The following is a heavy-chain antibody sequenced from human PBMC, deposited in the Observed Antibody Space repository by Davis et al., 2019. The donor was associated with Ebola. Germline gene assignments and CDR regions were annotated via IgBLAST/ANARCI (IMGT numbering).Heavy chain of an antibody. Sequence: PAGSLTLSCTVSGVSTSRHYWSRVRPPHGKRLGWLLSIYYTGNAYYNSSLPSRATISVDTSTNQFSLKLTSVTDADTAMYYCAERGSSVWAQGPLVTISS. J-gene: IGHJ4*02. D-gene: IGHD3-10*01. CDR2: IYYTGNA. CDR1: GVSTSRHY. V-gene: IGHV4-59*03. CDR3: AERGSSV.